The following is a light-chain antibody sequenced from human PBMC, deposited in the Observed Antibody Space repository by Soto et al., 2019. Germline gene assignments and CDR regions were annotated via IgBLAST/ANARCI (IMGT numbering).Light chain of an antibody. V-gene: IGLV1-51*01. CDR3: GTWASSLSAV. J-gene: IGLJ2*01. CDR1: SSNIGNNY. Sequence: QSVLTQPPSVSAAPGQKVTISCSGSSSNIGNNYVSWYQQLPGTAPKLLIYDNNKRPSGIPDRFSGSKSGTSATLGITGLQTGDEADYYCGTWASSLSAVFGGGTKMTFL. CDR2: DNN.